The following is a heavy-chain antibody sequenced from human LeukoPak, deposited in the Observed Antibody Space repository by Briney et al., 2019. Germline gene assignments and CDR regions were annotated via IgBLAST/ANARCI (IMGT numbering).Heavy chain of an antibody. CDR3: ARTDFWNNY. Sequence: AGGSLRLSCAASGFTFSSYAMSWVRQAPGKGPEWVSAISGSGGSTYYADSVKGRFTISRDNAKNSLYLQMNSLRAEDTAVYYCARTDFWNNYWGQGTLVTVSS. V-gene: IGHV3-23*01. CDR2: ISGSGGST. CDR1: GFTFSSYA. J-gene: IGHJ4*02. D-gene: IGHD3-3*01.